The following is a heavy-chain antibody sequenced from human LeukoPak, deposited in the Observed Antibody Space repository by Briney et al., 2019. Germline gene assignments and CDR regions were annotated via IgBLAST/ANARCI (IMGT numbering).Heavy chain of an antibody. D-gene: IGHD3-3*01. Sequence: GGSLRLSCAASGFTFSSYGMHWVRQAPGKGLEWVAFIRYDGSNKYYADSVKGRFTISRDNSKNTLYLQMNSLRAEDTAVYYCAKAGSWSGQTSDYWGQGTLVTVSS. J-gene: IGHJ4*02. CDR3: AKAGSWSGQTSDY. CDR2: IRYDGSNK. V-gene: IGHV3-30*02. CDR1: GFTFSSYG.